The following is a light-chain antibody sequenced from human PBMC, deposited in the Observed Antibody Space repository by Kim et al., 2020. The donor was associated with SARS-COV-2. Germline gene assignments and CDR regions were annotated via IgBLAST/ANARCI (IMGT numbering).Light chain of an antibody. CDR3: SSYIRSSTNYV. V-gene: IGLV2-14*03. J-gene: IGLJ1*01. Sequence: STTITSTETSSAVGGYNYVSWYQQHPGKAPKLMIYDVSNRPSGVSNRFSGSKSGNTASLTISGLQAEDEADYYCSSYIRSSTNYVFGTGTKVTVL. CDR1: SSAVGGYNY. CDR2: DVS.